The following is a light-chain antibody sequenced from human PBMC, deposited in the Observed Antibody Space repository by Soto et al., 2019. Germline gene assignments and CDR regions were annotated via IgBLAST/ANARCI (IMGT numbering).Light chain of an antibody. CDR2: EGR. Sequence: ALSQPASVSGSPGQSITISCTGINSGVVNYEYVSWYQQFPDKAPKLIIYEGRERPSGVSDRFSGSKSDNAASLTISALQTEDEAEYFCLSYGKVFGTGTKVTVL. J-gene: IGLJ1*01. V-gene: IGLV2-23*01. CDR1: NSGVVNYEY. CDR3: LSYGKV.